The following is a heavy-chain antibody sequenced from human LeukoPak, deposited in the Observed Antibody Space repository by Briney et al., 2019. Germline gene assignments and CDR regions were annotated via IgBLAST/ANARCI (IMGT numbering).Heavy chain of an antibody. Sequence: GGSLRLSCAASGFTFSSYAMSWVRQAPGKGLEWVSTINGGGVNTHYADSVGGRFTISRDNSKNTLFLQMNSLRDGDTAVYYCAKDLYSNYGPADYWGQGNLVTVSS. D-gene: IGHD4-11*01. V-gene: IGHV3-23*01. CDR2: INGGGVNT. CDR3: AKDLYSNYGPADY. J-gene: IGHJ4*02. CDR1: GFTFSSYA.